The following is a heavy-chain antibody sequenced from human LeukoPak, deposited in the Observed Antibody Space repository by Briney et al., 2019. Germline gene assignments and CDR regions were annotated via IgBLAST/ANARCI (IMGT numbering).Heavy chain of an antibody. CDR3: AKGDGWLDP. D-gene: IGHD3-16*01. V-gene: IGHV1-69*04. J-gene: IGHJ5*02. CDR1: GGTFSSYA. Sequence: ASVKVSCKASGGTFSSYAISWVRQAPGQGLEWMGRIIPILGIANYAQKFQGRVTMTRIASISTAYMELSRLTSEDTAVYYCAKGDGWLDPWGQGTLVTVSS. CDR2: IIPILGIA.